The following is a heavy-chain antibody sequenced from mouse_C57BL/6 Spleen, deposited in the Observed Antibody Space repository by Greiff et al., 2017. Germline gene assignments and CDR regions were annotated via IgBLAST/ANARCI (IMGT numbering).Heavy chain of an antibody. CDR1: GYAFSSYW. CDR3: AREGFTTVYYYAMDY. Sequence: QVQLQQSGAELVKPGASVKISCKASGYAFSSYWMNWVKQRPGKGLERIGQIYPGDGDTNYNGKFKGKATLTAEKSSSTAYMQLSSLTSEDSAVYFCAREGFTTVYYYAMDYWGQGTSVTVSS. D-gene: IGHD1-1*01. J-gene: IGHJ4*01. V-gene: IGHV1-80*01. CDR2: IYPGDGDT.